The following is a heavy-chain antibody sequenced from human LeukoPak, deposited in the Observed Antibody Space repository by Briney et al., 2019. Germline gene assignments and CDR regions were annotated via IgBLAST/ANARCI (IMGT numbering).Heavy chain of an antibody. V-gene: IGHV3-23*01. CDR2: ISGSGGRT. CDR3: ANLIGYCSGGSCLDY. Sequence: GGSLRLSCVASGFTFTSYAMSWVRQAPGKGLEWVSAISGSGGRTYYADSVKGRFTISRDNSKNTLYLQMNSLRAEDTAVYYCANLIGYCSGGSCLDYWGQGTLVTVSS. J-gene: IGHJ4*02. D-gene: IGHD2-15*01. CDR1: GFTFTSYA.